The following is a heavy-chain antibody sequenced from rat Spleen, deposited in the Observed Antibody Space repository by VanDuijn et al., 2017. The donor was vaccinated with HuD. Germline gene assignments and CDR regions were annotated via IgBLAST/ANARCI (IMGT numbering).Heavy chain of an antibody. CDR2: INSAGST. V-gene: IGHV3-3*01. Sequence: EVQLQESGPGLVKPSQSLSLTCSVTGYSITSGYRWNWIRKFPGNNLEWMGHINSAGSTIYNPSLKSRIHITRDTSKNQFSLQVKSVSTEDTGTYYCARLHYGLDYWGQGVMVTVSS. CDR1: GYSITSGYR. J-gene: IGHJ2*01. CDR3: ARLHYGLDY. D-gene: IGHD1-7*01.